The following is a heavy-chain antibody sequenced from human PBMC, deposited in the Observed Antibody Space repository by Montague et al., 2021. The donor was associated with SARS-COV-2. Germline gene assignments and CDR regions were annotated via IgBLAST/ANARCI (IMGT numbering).Heavy chain of an antibody. V-gene: IGHV3-30*04. D-gene: IGHD3-22*01. CDR3: WRSSGP. J-gene: IGHJ5*02. CDR1: GFIFSNFA. CDR2: ITYDGIDK. Sequence: SLSLSCAASGFIFSNFAFHWVRQAPSKGLEWVAIITYDGIDKFYADSVKGRFTISRDNSKNTLYLRMSSLRPDDTGVYYCWRSSGPWGQGTLVTVSS.